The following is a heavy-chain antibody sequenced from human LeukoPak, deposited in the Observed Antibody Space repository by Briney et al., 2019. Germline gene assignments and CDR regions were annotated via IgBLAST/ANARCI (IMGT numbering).Heavy chain of an antibody. J-gene: IGHJ4*02. CDR2: IKQDGSEK. V-gene: IGHV3-7*03. CDR3: ARDLGYCSRSNCYMLFDF. D-gene: IGHD2-2*02. Sequence: GGSLRLSCAASGFTFSGYWMNWVRQAPGKGLEWVANIKQDGSEKYYVDSVKGRFTISRDNARNSLYLQMNSLRAEDAAMYYCARDLGYCSRSNCYMLFDFWGQGTLVTVSS. CDR1: GFTFSGYW.